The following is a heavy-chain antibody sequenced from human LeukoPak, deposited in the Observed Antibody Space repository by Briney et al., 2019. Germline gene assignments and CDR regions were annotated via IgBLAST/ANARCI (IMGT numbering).Heavy chain of an antibody. CDR1: GFTFSSYS. Sequence: GGSLRLSCAASGFTFSSYSMNWVRQAPGKGLEWVSYISSSSSTIYYADSVKGRFTISRDNAKNSLYLQMNSLRAEDTAVYYRARKDLYYGSGTWGQGTLVTVSS. CDR3: ARKDLYYGSGT. V-gene: IGHV3-48*01. J-gene: IGHJ5*02. CDR2: ISSSSSTI. D-gene: IGHD3-10*01.